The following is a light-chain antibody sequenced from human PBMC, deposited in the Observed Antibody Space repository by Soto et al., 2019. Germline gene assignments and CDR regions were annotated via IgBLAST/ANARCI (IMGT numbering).Light chain of an antibody. CDR3: CSYAGSSTYV. V-gene: IGLV2-23*01. Sequence: TQPGTGVGLPGRRITISCTGTSSDVGSYNLVSWYQQHPGKAPKLMICEGSKRPSGVSNRFSGSKSGNTASLTISGLQAEHEADYYCCSYAGSSTYVFGTGTKVTVL. J-gene: IGLJ1*01. CDR1: SSDVGSYNL. CDR2: EGS.